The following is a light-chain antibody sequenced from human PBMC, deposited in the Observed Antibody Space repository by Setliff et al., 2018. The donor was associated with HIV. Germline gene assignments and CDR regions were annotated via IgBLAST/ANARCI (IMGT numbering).Light chain of an antibody. CDR2: DVS. CDR1: SSDVGGYNY. J-gene: IGLJ1*01. V-gene: IGLV2-14*03. CDR3: CSLTSTSSYV. Sequence: SALTQPASVSGSPGQSITISCTGTSSDVGGYNYVSWYQQHPGKAPKLMIYDVSNRPSGVSNRFSGSKSGNTASLTISGLQAEDEADYYCCSLTSTSSYVFGTGTKVTVL.